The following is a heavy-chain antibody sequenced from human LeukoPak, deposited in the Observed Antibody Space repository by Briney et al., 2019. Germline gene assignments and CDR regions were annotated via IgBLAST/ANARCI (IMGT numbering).Heavy chain of an antibody. D-gene: IGHD5-18*01. V-gene: IGHV1-3*01. CDR2: INAGNGNT. Sequence: ASVKVSCKASGYIFTNYAIHWVRQAPGQRLEWMGWINAGNGNTQYSQKFQGTVTITRDTSASTAYMELSSLRSEDTAVYYCARESPERSGYSYPHWGQGTLVTVSS. CDR3: ARESPERSGYSYPH. J-gene: IGHJ4*02. CDR1: GYIFTNYA.